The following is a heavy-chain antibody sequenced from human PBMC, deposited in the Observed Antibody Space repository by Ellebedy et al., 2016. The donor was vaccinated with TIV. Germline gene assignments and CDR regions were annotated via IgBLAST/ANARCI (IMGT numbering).Heavy chain of an antibody. J-gene: IGHJ4*02. Sequence: GGSLRLSCAASGFTFSSYWMYWVRQAPGKGLVWVSRMKGDGSSASYADSVKGRFTISRDNSKNTLFLQMNSLRAEDTAVYYCARRGYKYGTLDYWGQGTLVTVSS. D-gene: IGHD5-18*01. CDR2: MKGDGSSA. CDR3: ARRGYKYGTLDY. CDR1: GFTFSSYW. V-gene: IGHV3-74*01.